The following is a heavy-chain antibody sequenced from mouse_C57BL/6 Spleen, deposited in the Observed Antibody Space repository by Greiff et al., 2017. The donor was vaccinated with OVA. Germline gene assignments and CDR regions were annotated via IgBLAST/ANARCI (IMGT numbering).Heavy chain of an antibody. V-gene: IGHV1-85*01. D-gene: IGHD2-1*01. Sequence: QVQLQQSGPELVKPGASVKLSCKASGYTFTSYDINWVKQRPGQGLEWIGWIYPRDGSTKYNEKFKGKATLTVDTSSSTAYMELHSLTSEDSAVYFCALYYGNYVGDYYAMDYWGQGTSVTVSS. CDR3: ALYYGNYVGDYYAMDY. J-gene: IGHJ4*01. CDR1: GYTFTSYD. CDR2: IYPRDGST.